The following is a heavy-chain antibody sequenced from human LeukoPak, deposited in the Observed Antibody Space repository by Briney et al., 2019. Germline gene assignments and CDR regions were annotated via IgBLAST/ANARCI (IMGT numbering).Heavy chain of an antibody. D-gene: IGHD6-13*01. CDR1: GGSVSSGSYC. V-gene: IGHV4-61*01. CDR3: ARLGNWFDP. J-gene: IGHJ5*02. Sequence: SETLSLTCTVSGGSVSSGSYCWSWIRQPPGKGLEWIGYIYYSGSTNYNPSLKSRVTISVDTSKNQFSLKLSSVTAADTAVYYCARLGNWFDPWGQGTLVTVSS. CDR2: IYYSGST.